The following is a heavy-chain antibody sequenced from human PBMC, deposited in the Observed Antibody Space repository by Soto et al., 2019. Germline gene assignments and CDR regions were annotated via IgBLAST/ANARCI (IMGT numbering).Heavy chain of an antibody. CDR3: ARDRHYYGSGSLLDVFDY. V-gene: IGHV3-30*04. D-gene: IGHD3-10*01. CDR1: GFTFSSYA. J-gene: IGHJ4*02. CDR2: ISYDGSNK. Sequence: GSLRLSCAASGFTFSSYAMHWVRQAPGKGLEWVAVISYDGSNKYYADSVKGRFTISRDNSKNTLYLQMNSLRAEDTAVYYCARDRHYYGSGSLLDVFDYWGQGTLVTVSS.